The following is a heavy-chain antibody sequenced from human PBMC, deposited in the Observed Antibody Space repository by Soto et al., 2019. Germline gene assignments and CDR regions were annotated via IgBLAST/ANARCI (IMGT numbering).Heavy chain of an antibody. Sequence: SETLSLTCAVSGGSISSGGYSWSWIRQHPGKGLEWIGYIYYSGSTYYNPSLKSLVTISVDTPKNQFSLKLSSVTAADTAVYYCARSVFPWGQGTLVTVSS. V-gene: IGHV4-31*01. CDR2: IYYSGST. CDR1: GGSISSGGYS. J-gene: IGHJ5*02. CDR3: ARSVFP.